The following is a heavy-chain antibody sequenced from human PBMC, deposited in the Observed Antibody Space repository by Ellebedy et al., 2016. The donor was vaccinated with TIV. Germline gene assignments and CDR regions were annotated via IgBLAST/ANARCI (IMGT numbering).Heavy chain of an antibody. V-gene: IGHV3-13*01. D-gene: IGHD1-14*01. CDR3: ARATAGFDC. Sequence: PGGSLRLSCAASGFTFSSYDMHWVRQGSGNGLEWVSSIGAAGDTYYAGFVKGRVAISRENAKNSLYLQLNNVRVGDTAVYYCARATAGFDCWGQGTLVTVSS. CDR1: GFTFSSYD. CDR2: IGAAGDT. J-gene: IGHJ4*02.